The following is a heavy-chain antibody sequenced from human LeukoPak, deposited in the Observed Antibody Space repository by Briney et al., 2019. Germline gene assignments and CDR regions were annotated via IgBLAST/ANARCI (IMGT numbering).Heavy chain of an antibody. D-gene: IGHD5-18*01. V-gene: IGHV3-23*01. CDR3: ARDPFNTAMVTYYYMDV. CDR2: ISGSGGST. J-gene: IGHJ6*03. CDR1: GFTFSSYA. Sequence: HTGGSLRLSCAASGFTFSSYAMSWVRQAPGKGLEWVSAISGSGGSTYYADSVKGRFTVSRDNAKNSLYLQMNSLKAEDTAVYYCARDPFNTAMVTYYYMDVWGKGTTVTVSS.